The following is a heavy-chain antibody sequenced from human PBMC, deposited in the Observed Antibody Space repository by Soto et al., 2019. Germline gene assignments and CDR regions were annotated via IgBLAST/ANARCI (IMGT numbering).Heavy chain of an antibody. CDR1: GFTFSSYS. V-gene: IGHV3-48*01. CDR3: ARVVTFYGDHLDY. D-gene: IGHD4-17*01. CDR2: ISSSSSTI. J-gene: IGHJ4*02. Sequence: GGSLRFSCAASGFTFSSYSMNWVRQAPGKGLEWVSYISSSSSTIYYADSVKGRFTISRDNAKNSLYLQMNSLRAEDTAVYYCARVVTFYGDHLDYWGQGTLVTVSS.